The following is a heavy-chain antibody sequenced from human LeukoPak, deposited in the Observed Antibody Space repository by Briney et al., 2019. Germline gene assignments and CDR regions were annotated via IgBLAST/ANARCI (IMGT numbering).Heavy chain of an antibody. CDR2: INPNSGGT. D-gene: IGHD1-1*01. Sequence: ASVKVSCKASGYTFTGYYMHWVRQAPGQGLEWMGWINPNSGGTNYAQKFQGRVTMTRDTSISTAYMELSRLRSDDTAVYYCARDWGVQLVRFDPWGQGTLVTVSS. CDR1: GYTFTGYY. J-gene: IGHJ5*02. V-gene: IGHV1-2*02. CDR3: ARDWGVQLVRFDP.